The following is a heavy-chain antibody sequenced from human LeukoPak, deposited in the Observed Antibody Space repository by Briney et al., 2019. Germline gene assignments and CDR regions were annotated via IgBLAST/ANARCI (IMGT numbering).Heavy chain of an antibody. J-gene: IGHJ5*02. CDR2: ITGSGAST. CDR3: ARDFRSGFPNWFDP. D-gene: IGHD3-3*01. V-gene: IGHV3-23*01. CDR1: GFTFSSYA. Sequence: PGGSLRLSCAASGFTFSSYAMTWVRQAPGKGLEWVSAITGSGASTFYADSVKGRFTISRDNSKNTLYPQMNSLRAEDAAVYYCARDFRSGFPNWFDPWGQGALVTVSS.